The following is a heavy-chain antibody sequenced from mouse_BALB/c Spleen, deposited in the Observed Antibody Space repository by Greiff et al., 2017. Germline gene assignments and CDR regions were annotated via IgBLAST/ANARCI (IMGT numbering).Heavy chain of an antibody. CDR3: TRVGYYDYDGYFDY. D-gene: IGHD2-4*01. Sequence: EVMLVESGGGLVKPGGSLKLSCAASGFTFSSYTMSWVRQTPEKRLEWVATISSGGSYTYYPDSVKGRFTISRDNAKNTLYLQMSSLKSEDTAMYYCTRVGYYDYDGYFDYWGQGTTLTVSS. CDR1: GFTFSSYT. CDR2: ISSGGSYT. V-gene: IGHV5-6-4*01. J-gene: IGHJ2*01.